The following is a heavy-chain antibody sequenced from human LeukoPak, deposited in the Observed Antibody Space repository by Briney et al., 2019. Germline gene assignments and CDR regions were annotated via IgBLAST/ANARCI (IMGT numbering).Heavy chain of an antibody. CDR1: GGTISSYA. Sequence: SVKVSCKASGGTISSYAISWVRQAPGQGLEWMVRIFPIFGTANYAQKFQGRVTITTDESTSTAYMELSSLRSEDTAVYYCAVTVTTKNYYYYYYMDVWGKGTTVTVSS. J-gene: IGHJ6*03. V-gene: IGHV1-69*05. CDR2: IFPIFGTA. CDR3: AVTVTTKNYYYYYYMDV. D-gene: IGHD4-17*01.